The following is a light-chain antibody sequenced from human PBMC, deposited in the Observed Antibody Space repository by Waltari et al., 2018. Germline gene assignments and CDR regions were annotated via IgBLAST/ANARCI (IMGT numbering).Light chain of an antibody. CDR2: VNSDGSH. J-gene: IGLJ3*02. CDR3: QTGGHGTWV. CDR1: SGHINNV. V-gene: IGLV4-69*01. Sequence: QLVLTQSPSASASLGASVKLTCTLSSGHINNVIAGLQQRPKKGPRYLMKVNSDGSHNKGDGIPDRFSGSGSGAERYLSISSLQSEDEADYICQTGGHGTWVFGGGTKLTVL.